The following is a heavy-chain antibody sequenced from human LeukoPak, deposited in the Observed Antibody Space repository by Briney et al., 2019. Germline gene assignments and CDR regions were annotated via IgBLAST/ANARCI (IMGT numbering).Heavy chain of an antibody. Sequence: GGSLRLSCAASGFTFSSYAMSWVRQAPGKGLEWVSAISGSGGSTYYADSVKGRFTISRDNSKNTLYLQMNSLRVEDTAVYYCAKSRPGDDYYDSSGYIDYWGQGTLVTVSS. CDR1: GFTFSSYA. J-gene: IGHJ4*02. D-gene: IGHD3-22*01. CDR2: ISGSGGST. V-gene: IGHV3-23*01. CDR3: AKSRPGDDYYDSSGYIDY.